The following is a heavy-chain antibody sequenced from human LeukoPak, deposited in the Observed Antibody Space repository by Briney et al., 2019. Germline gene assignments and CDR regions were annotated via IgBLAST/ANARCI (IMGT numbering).Heavy chain of an antibody. CDR3: AKESRGYSGYVFDY. Sequence: GESLRLSCAAPGFTFSSYAMSWVRQAPGKGLEWVSAISGSGGSTYYADSVKGRFTISRDNAKNTLFLQMNSLRAEDTAVYYCAKESRGYSGYVFDYWGQGTLVTVSS. V-gene: IGHV3-23*01. CDR1: GFTFSSYA. D-gene: IGHD5-12*01. J-gene: IGHJ4*02. CDR2: ISGSGGST.